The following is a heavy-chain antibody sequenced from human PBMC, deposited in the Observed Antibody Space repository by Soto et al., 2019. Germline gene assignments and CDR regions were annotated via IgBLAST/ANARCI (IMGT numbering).Heavy chain of an antibody. CDR2: IIPIFGTA. CDR3: ARDRSPSKCSVLLGY. V-gene: IGHV1-69*01. D-gene: IGHD3-16*01. J-gene: IGHJ4*02. CDR1: GGTFSSYA. Sequence: QVQLVQSGAEVKTPGSSVKVSCKASGGTFSSYAISWVRQAPGQGIEWMGGIIPIFGTANYAQKFQGRVTITADESTSTADMELGSLRSEDTAVYYGARDRSPSKCSVLLGYWGQGTLVTGSS.